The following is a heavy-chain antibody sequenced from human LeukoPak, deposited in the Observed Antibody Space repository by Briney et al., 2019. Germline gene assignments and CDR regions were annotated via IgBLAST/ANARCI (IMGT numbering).Heavy chain of an antibody. CDR1: GFTFDEHD. J-gene: IGHJ4*02. CDR3: AKRSGAPNNFDY. D-gene: IGHD1-1*01. CDR2: ISKDGGNK. V-gene: IGHV3-43*02. Sequence: GGSLRLSCAASGFTFDEHDMYWVRQVPGKGLEWVCLISKDGGNKHYADSVKGRFSISRDNNRNSQSLQMNSLRSEDTALYFCAKRSGAPNNFDYWGQGALVTVSS.